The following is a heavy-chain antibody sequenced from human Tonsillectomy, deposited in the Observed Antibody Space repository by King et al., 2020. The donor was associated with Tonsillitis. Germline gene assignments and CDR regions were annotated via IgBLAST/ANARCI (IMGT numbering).Heavy chain of an antibody. CDR2: IYPSDSDT. Sequence: QLVQSGAEVKKPGESLKISCKGSGYSFTSYWIGWVRQMPGKGLEWMGIIYPSDSDTRYSRSFQGQVTFSADKSTSTAYLQWSSLQASDTAMYYCARRLSVYWYFDLWGRGTLVTVSS. J-gene: IGHJ2*01. CDR3: ARRLSVYWYFDL. CDR1: GYSFTSYW. V-gene: IGHV5-51*03. D-gene: IGHD3-22*01.